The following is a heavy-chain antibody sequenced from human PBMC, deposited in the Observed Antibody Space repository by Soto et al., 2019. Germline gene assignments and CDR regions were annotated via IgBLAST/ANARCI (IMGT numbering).Heavy chain of an antibody. V-gene: IGHV4-34*01. CDR1: GGSFSGYY. Sequence: QVQLQQWGAGLLKPSETLSLTCAAYGGSFSGYYWSWIRQPPGKGLEWIGEINHSGSTSYNPSLKGRVTISVDTSKNQFSLKLSSVTAADTAVYYCARGIIAAGTLGPFDPWGQGTLVTVSS. CDR2: INHSGST. J-gene: IGHJ5*02. D-gene: IGHD6-13*01. CDR3: ARGIIAAGTLGPFDP.